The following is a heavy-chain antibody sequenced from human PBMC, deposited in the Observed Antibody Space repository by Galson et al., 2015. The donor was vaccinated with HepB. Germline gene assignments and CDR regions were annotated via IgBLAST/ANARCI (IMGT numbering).Heavy chain of an antibody. D-gene: IGHD1-26*01. CDR3: TTEPGDYGYIVGAMTGPADI. V-gene: IGHV3-15*07. CDR1: GFTFSNAW. Sequence: SLRLSCAASGFTFSNAWMNWVRQAPGKGLEWVGRIKSKTDGGTTDYAAPVKGRFTISRDDSKNTLYLQMNSLKTEDTAVYYCTTEPGDYGYIVGAMTGPADIWGQGTMVTVSS. CDR2: IKSKTDGGTT. J-gene: IGHJ3*02.